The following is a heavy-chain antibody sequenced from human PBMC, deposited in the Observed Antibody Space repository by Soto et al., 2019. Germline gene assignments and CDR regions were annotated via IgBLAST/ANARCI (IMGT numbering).Heavy chain of an antibody. CDR2: INPNSGGT. D-gene: IGHD4-4*01. CDR3: ARVASYSNYTFDY. Sequence: ASVKVSCKASGYTFTGYYMHWVRQAPGQGLEWMGWINPNSGGTDYAQKFQGWVTMTRDTSISTAYMELSRLRSDDTAVYYCARVASYSNYTFDYWGQGTLVTVSS. J-gene: IGHJ4*02. V-gene: IGHV1-2*04. CDR1: GYTFTGYY.